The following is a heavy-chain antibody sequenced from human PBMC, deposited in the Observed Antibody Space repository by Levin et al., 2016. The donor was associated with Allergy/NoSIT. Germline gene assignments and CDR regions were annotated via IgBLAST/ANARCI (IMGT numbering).Heavy chain of an antibody. J-gene: IGHJ6*03. Sequence: WIRQPPGKGLEWVSAISGSGGSTYYADSVKGRFTISRDNSKNTLYLQMNSLRAEDTAVYYCATLVKTYYYYMDVWGKGTTVTVSS. CDR3: ATLVKTYYYYMDV. V-gene: IGHV3-23*01. CDR2: ISGSGGST.